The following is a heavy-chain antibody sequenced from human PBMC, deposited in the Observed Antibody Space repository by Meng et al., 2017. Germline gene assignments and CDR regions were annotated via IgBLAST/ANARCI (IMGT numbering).Heavy chain of an antibody. J-gene: IGHJ4*02. V-gene: IGHV4-59*01. CDR1: GGSISSYY. CDR3: ARVGYSSSWDLYYFDY. D-gene: IGHD6-13*01. Sequence: SETLFLTCTVSGGSISSYYWSWIRQPPGKGLEWIGYIYYSGSTNYNPSLKSRVTISVDTSKNQFSLKLSSVTAADTAVYYCARVGYSSSWDLYYFDYWGQGTLVTVSS. CDR2: IYYSGST.